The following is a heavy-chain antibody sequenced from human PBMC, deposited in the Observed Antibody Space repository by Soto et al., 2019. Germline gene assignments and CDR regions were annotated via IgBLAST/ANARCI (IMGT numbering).Heavy chain of an antibody. V-gene: IGHV1-58*01. D-gene: IGHD3-22*01. CDR2: IVVGSGNT. CDR1: GFTFTSSA. CDR3: AAELITMIVGAPAFDI. Sequence: QMQLVQSGPEVKKPGTSVKVSCKASGFTFTSSAVQWVRQARGQRLEWIGWIVVGSGNTNYAQKFKERVTITRDMSTSTAYMELSSLRSEDTAVYYCAAELITMIVGAPAFDIWGQGTMVTVSS. J-gene: IGHJ3*02.